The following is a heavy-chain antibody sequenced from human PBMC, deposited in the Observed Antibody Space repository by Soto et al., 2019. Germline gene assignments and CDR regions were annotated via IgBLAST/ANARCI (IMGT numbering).Heavy chain of an antibody. CDR2: IYWDDDK. J-gene: IGHJ5*02. CDR1: GFSLSTSGVG. V-gene: IGHV2-5*02. Sequence: QITLKESGPTLVKPTQTLTLTCTSSGFSLSTSGVGVGWIRQPPGKALEWLALIYWDDDKRYSPSLKSRLTITKDTSKNQVVLTMTNMDPVDTATYYCAHSLIGYYYDSSGSNWFDPWGQGTLVTVS. CDR3: AHSLIGYYYDSSGSNWFDP. D-gene: IGHD3-22*01.